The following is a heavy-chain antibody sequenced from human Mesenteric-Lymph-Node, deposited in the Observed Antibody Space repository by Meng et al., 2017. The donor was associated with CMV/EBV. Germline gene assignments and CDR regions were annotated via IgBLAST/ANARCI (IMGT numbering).Heavy chain of an antibody. CDR1: GGSFSGYY. Sequence: GQLQELGAVLFKPSGTLSLTSAGYGGSFSGYYWSWIRQPPGKGLEWIGEINHSGSTNYNPSLKSRVTISVDTSKNQFSLKLSSVTAADTAVYYCARHQRWLKSEGGFNYWGQGTLVTVSS. D-gene: IGHD4-23*01. CDR2: INHSGST. V-gene: IGHV4-34*01. J-gene: IGHJ4*02. CDR3: ARHQRWLKSEGGFNY.